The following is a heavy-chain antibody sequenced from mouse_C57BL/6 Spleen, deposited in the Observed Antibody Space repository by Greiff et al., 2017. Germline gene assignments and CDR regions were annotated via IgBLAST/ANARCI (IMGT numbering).Heavy chain of an antibody. J-gene: IGHJ2*01. CDR3: ARGTVVATGDFDY. Sequence: EVQLVESGGGLVKPGGSLKLSCAASGFTFSDYGMHWVRQAPEKGLEWVAYISSGSSTIYYADTVKGRFTISRDNAKNTLFLQMTSLRSEDTAMYYCARGTVVATGDFDYWGQGTTLPVSS. CDR2: ISSGSSTI. V-gene: IGHV5-17*01. CDR1: GFTFSDYG. D-gene: IGHD1-1*01.